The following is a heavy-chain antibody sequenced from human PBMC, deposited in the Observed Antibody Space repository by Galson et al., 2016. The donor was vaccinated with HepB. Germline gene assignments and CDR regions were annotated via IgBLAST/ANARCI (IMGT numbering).Heavy chain of an antibody. D-gene: IGHD3-16*01. Sequence: SLRLSCAASGFTFSSYWIHWVRQVPGKGLVWVSRINPDGSYTDYADSVKGRFTISRDNSKNTLYLHMNNLRTEDTAVYYCARYPHGRNVMTFGGVSDAFDIWGQGTMVSVSS. CDR3: ARYPHGRNVMTFGGVSDAFDI. J-gene: IGHJ3*02. CDR1: GFTFSSYW. V-gene: IGHV3-74*01. CDR2: INPDGSYT.